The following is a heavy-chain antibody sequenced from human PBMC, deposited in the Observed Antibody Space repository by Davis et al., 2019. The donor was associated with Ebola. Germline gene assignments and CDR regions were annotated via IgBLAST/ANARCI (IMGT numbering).Heavy chain of an antibody. CDR3: AGSSIRHSDLWYSLDY. Sequence: GESLKISCAASGFTVSNNYMTWVRQAPGKGLEWVSVIYSGGDTYYGDSAKGRFSISRDNSKNTLYLQMSSLRAEDSAVYYCAGSSIRHSDLWYSLDYWGHGTQVTVSS. V-gene: IGHV3-66*02. D-gene: IGHD2-15*01. J-gene: IGHJ4*01. CDR1: GFTVSNNY. CDR2: IYSGGDT.